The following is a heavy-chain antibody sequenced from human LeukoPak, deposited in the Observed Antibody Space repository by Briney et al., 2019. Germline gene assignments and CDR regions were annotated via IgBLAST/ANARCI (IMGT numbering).Heavy chain of an antibody. D-gene: IGHD4-11*01. J-gene: IGHJ6*03. Sequence: ETLSLTCAVSGYSISSGYYWGWIRQPPGKGLEWVSGINWNGGSTGYADSVKGRFTISRDNAKNSLYLQMNSLRAEDTALYYCARGSNYYYYYMDVWGKGTTVTVSS. CDR1: GYSISSGYY. V-gene: IGHV3-20*04. CDR2: INWNGGST. CDR3: ARGSNYYYYYMDV.